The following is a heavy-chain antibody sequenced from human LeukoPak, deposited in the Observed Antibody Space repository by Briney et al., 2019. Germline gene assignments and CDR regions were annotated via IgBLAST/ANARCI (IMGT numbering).Heavy chain of an antibody. J-gene: IGHJ4*02. CDR3: ARGQGWGFLEWFYSADSPQNFDY. CDR2: INPNSGGT. D-gene: IGHD3-3*01. CDR1: GYTFTGYY. Sequence: ASVKVSCKASGYTFTGYYMHWVRQAPGQGPEWMGWINPNSGGTNYAQKFQGRVTMTRDTSISTAYMELSRLRSDDTAVYYCARGQGWGFLEWFYSADSPQNFDYWGQGTLVTVSS. V-gene: IGHV1-2*02.